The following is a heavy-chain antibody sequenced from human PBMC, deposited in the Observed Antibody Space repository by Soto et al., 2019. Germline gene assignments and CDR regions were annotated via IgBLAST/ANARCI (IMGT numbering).Heavy chain of an antibody. CDR1: GGTFSSYA. J-gene: IGHJ4*02. Sequence: QVQLVQSGAEVKKPGSSVKVSCKASGGTFSSYAISWVRQAPGQGLEWIGGIIPIFGTANYAQKFQGRVTITADKSTSTAYMELSSLRSEDTAVYYCASGLGYCSSTSCQTEMYFDYWGQGTLVTVSS. CDR2: IIPIFGTA. CDR3: ASGLGYCSSTSCQTEMYFDY. D-gene: IGHD2-2*01. V-gene: IGHV1-69*06.